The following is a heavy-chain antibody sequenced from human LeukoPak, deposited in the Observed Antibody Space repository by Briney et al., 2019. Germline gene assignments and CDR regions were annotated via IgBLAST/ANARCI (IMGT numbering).Heavy chain of an antibody. J-gene: IGHJ4*02. CDR2: ISHSGST. D-gene: IGHD1/OR15-1a*01. Sequence: PSETLSLTCAVYGGSFTSYYWSWIRQPPGKGLEWIGEISHSGSTNYNPSLVSRVTMSVDTSKNQFSLRLSSVTAADTAIYYCARERNSRATFYQSPLDYWGQGTLVTVSA. CDR1: GGSFTSYY. V-gene: IGHV4-34*01. CDR3: ARERNSRATFYQSPLDY.